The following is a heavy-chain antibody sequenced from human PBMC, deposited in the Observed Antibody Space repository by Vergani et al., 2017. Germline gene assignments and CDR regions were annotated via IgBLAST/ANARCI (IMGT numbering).Heavy chain of an antibody. D-gene: IGHD5-24*01. V-gene: IGHV4-34*01. Sequence: QVQLQQWGAGLLKPSETLSLTCAVYGGSFSGYYWSWIRQPPGKGLEWIGEINHSGSTNYNPSLKSRVAISVDTSKNQFSLKLSSVTAAGTAVYYCARGLRWLQPRAFDIWGQGTMVTVSS. CDR2: INHSGST. J-gene: IGHJ3*02. CDR3: ARGLRWLQPRAFDI. CDR1: GGSFSGYY.